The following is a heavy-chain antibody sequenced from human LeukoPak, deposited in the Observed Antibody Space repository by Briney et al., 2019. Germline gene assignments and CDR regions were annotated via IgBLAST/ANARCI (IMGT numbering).Heavy chain of an antibody. CDR3: ARDPPGAVAGTLLY. D-gene: IGHD6-19*01. J-gene: IGHJ4*02. Sequence: GGSLRLSCAASGFTVSSSYMTWVRQAPGKGLEWVPIIYGGGRAYYADSVKGRFTISRDNSKNTLYLQMNSLRDEDTAVYYCARDPPGAVAGTLLYWGQGTLVTVSS. CDR2: IYGGGRA. V-gene: IGHV3-66*01. CDR1: GFTVSSSY.